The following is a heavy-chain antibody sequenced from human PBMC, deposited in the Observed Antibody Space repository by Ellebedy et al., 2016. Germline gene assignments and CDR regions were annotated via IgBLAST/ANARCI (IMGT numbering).Heavy chain of an antibody. J-gene: IGHJ4*02. CDR2: ISANGDKR. D-gene: IGHD2-2*01. Sequence: GESLKISXAASGFTVGNNYMSWVRQAPGKGLEWVATISANGDKRDLADSVQGRFTISRDNFRNTLHLQMNNLRGEDTAVYYCRQGHYADYWGQGTLVTVSS. CDR3: RQGHYADY. CDR1: GFTVGNNY. V-gene: IGHV3-23*01.